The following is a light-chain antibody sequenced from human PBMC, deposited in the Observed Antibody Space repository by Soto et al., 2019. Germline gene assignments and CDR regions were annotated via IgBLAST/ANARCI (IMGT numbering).Light chain of an antibody. J-gene: IGLJ1*01. CDR1: SSNIGAGYD. CDR2: GNS. V-gene: IGLV1-40*01. Sequence: QSVLTQPPSVSGAPGQRVTISCTGSSSNIGAGYDVHWYQQLPGTAPKLLIYGNSNRPSGVPDRFSGSKSGTSASLAITGLQAEDEADYYCQSYDSNLSGYVFGTRTKVTVL. CDR3: QSYDSNLSGYV.